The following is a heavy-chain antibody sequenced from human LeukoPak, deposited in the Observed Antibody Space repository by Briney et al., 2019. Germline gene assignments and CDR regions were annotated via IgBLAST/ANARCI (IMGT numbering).Heavy chain of an antibody. CDR2: ISGSGGST. Sequence: TGGSLSLSCAASGFTFSSYAMSWVRQAPGKGLEWVSAISGSGGSTYYADSVKGRFTISRDNSKNTLYLQMNSLRAEDTAVYYCAKVGVATIRSLDYWGQGTLVTVSS. CDR3: AKVGVATIRSLDY. J-gene: IGHJ4*02. D-gene: IGHD5-24*01. V-gene: IGHV3-23*01. CDR1: GFTFSSYA.